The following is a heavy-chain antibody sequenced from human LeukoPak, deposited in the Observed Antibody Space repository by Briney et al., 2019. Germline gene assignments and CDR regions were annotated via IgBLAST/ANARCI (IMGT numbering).Heavy chain of an antibody. V-gene: IGHV4-39*01. CDR1: GGSISSSSYY. CDR3: ASEPGIAAAGHFDY. D-gene: IGHD6-13*01. J-gene: IGHJ4*02. CDR2: IYYSGTT. Sequence: SETLSLTCTVSGGSISSSSYYWGWIRQPPGKGLEWIGSIYYSGTTYYNTSLKSRVTISVDTSKNQFTLKLSPVTAADTAVYYCASEPGIAAAGHFDYWGQGTLVTVSS.